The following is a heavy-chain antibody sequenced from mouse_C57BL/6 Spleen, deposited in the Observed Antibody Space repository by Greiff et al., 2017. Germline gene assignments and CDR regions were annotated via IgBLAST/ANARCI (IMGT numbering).Heavy chain of an antibody. V-gene: IGHV1-80*01. CDR3: ARGGYSNSFDY. CDR1: GYAFSSYW. CDR2: IYPGDGDT. D-gene: IGHD2-5*01. Sequence: QVQLKQSGAELVKPGASVKISCKASGYAFSSYWMNWVKQRPGKGLEWIGQIYPGDGDTNYNGKFKGKATLTADKSSSTAYMQLSSLTSEDSAVYFCARGGYSNSFDYWGQGTTLTVSS. J-gene: IGHJ2*01.